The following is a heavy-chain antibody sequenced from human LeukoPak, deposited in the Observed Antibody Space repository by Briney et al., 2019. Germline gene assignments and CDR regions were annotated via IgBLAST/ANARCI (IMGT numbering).Heavy chain of an antibody. CDR3: ARLSPYYYDSSGYYGYYYYMDV. CDR1: GGSFSGYY. V-gene: IGHV4-34*01. D-gene: IGHD3-22*01. CDR2: INHSGST. J-gene: IGHJ6*03. Sequence: SETLSLTCAVYGGSFSGYYWRWIRQPPGKGLEWIAEINHSGSTNYNPSLKSRVTISVDASENQFSLKLSSVTAADTAVYYCARLSPYYYDSSGYYGYYYYMDVWGKGTTVTISS.